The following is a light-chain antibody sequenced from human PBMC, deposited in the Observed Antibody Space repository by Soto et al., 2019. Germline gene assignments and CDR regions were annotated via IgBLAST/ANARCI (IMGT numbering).Light chain of an antibody. CDR1: SRDVGNYNL. CDR3: YSYAGSNTWV. J-gene: IGLJ3*02. CDR2: EGS. V-gene: IGLV2-23*01. Sequence: QSALSQPASVSGSPGQSITISCTGTSRDVGNYNLVSWYQQDPGKAPKLMIYEGSKRPSGVSNRFSGSTSGNTASLTISGLQAEDEANYYCYSYAGSNTWVFGGGTKLTVL.